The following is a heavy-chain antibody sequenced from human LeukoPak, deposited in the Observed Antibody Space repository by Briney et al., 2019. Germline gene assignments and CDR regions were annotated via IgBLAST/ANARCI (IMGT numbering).Heavy chain of an antibody. D-gene: IGHD6-19*01. V-gene: IGHV6-1*01. CDR2: TYYRSQWYN. CDR3: ARVGGSGWYAFDY. J-gene: IGHJ4*02. Sequence: SQTLSLTCAISGDSVSSNRATWNWIRQSPSRGLEWLGRTYYRSQWYNDYAVSLKSRININPDTSKNRFSLKLNSVTPEDTAVYYCARVGGSGWYAFDYWGQGTLVTVSS. CDR1: GDSVSSNRAT.